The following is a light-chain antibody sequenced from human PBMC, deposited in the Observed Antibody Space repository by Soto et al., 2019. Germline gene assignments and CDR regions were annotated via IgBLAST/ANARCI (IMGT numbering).Light chain of an antibody. CDR1: SSDIGAYNY. CDR3: GSWDSSLSAYV. Sequence: QSVLTQPASVSGSPGQSITISCTGTSSDIGAYNYVSWYQQHPGKAPKLLIYDDDQRPSGIPDRFSGSKSGTSATLGITGFQTGDEADYYCGSWDSSLSAYVFGTGTKLTVL. CDR2: DDD. J-gene: IGLJ1*01. V-gene: IGLV1-51*01.